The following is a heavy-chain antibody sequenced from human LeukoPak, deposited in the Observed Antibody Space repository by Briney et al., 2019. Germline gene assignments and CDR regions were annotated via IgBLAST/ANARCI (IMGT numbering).Heavy chain of an antibody. CDR1: GFTFSSYA. D-gene: IGHD2-2*01. Sequence: GGSLRLSCAASGFTFSSYAMHWVRQAPGKGLEWVSAISGSGGSTYYADSVKGRFTISRDNSKNTLYLQMNSLRAEDTAVYYCAKDHRVVVPAARSWFDPWGQGTLVTVSS. J-gene: IGHJ5*02. CDR3: AKDHRVVVPAARSWFDP. V-gene: IGHV3-23*01. CDR2: ISGSGGST.